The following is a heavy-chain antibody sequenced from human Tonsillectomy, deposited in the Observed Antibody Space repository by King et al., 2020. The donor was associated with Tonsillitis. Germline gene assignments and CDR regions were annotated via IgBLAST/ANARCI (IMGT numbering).Heavy chain of an antibody. V-gene: IGHV3-48*02. D-gene: IGHD6-6*01. J-gene: IGHJ6*02. CDR3: ARGGRSSYSYYGMDV. CDR2: ISGSSSTL. Sequence: VQLVESGGGLVQPGGSLRLSCAASGFTFSSYSMNWVRQAPGKGLEWVSYISGSSSTLYYADSVKGRFTISRDNAKNSLYLQMNSLRDEDTAVYYCARGGRSSYSYYGMDVWGQGTTVTVSS. CDR1: GFTFSSYS.